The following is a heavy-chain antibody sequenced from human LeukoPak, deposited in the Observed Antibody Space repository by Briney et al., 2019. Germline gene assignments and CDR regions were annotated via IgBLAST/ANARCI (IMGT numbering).Heavy chain of an antibody. CDR2: ISSNGGST. CDR3: VKSSTGTDWPFDI. CDR1: GFTFSRYA. V-gene: IGHV3-64D*06. D-gene: IGHD1-1*01. Sequence: PGGSLRLSCSASGFTFSRYAMHWVRQAPGKGLEYVSAISSNGGSTYYADSVKGRFTISRDNSKNTLYLQMSSLRAEDTAVYYCVKSSTGTDWPFDIWGQGTMVIVSS. J-gene: IGHJ3*02.